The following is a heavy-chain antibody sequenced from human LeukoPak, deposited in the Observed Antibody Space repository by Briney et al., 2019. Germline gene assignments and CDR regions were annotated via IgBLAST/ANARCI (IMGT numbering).Heavy chain of an antibody. CDR3: ARVSRVTARFDY. CDR2: INPNSGGT. Sequence: ASVTVSFKASGYTFTGYYMHWVRQAPGQGLEWMGWINPNSGGTNYAQKFQGRVTMTRDTSISTAYMELSRLRSDDTAVYYCARVSRVTARFDYWGQGTLVTVSS. J-gene: IGHJ4*02. CDR1: GYTFTGYY. V-gene: IGHV1-2*02. D-gene: IGHD2-21*02.